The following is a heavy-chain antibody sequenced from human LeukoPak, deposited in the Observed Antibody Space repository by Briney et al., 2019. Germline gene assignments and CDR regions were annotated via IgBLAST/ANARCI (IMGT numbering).Heavy chain of an antibody. CDR1: GYTFTGYY. D-gene: IGHD5-12*01. J-gene: IGHJ4*02. CDR3: ARDLGSGYDFAFDY. V-gene: IGHV1-18*04. Sequence: ASVKVPCKASGYTFTGYYMHWVRQAPGQGLEWMGWISAYNGNTNYAQKLQGRVTMTTDTSTSTAYMELRSLRSDDTAVYYCARDLGSGYDFAFDYWGQGTLVTVSS. CDR2: ISAYNGNT.